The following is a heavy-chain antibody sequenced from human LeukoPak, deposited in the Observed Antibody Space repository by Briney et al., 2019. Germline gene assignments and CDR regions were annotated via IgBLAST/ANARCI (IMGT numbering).Heavy chain of an antibody. CDR2: INPSGGST. CDR3: ARAFRRVVAPSGWFDP. CDR1: GYTFTSYY. V-gene: IGHV1-46*01. Sequence: GASVKVSCKASGYTFTSYYMHWVRQAPGQGLEWMGIINPSGGSTSYAQKFQGRVTMTRDTSTSTVYMELSSLRSEDTAVYYCARAFRRVVAPSGWFDPWGQGTLVTVSS. D-gene: IGHD2-15*01. J-gene: IGHJ5*02.